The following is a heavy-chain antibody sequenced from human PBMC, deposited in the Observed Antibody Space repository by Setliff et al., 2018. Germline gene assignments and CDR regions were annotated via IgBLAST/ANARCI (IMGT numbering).Heavy chain of an antibody. V-gene: IGHV1-18*01. Sequence: GASVKVSCKASGYTFTSYDINWVRQATGQGLEWMGWINPNSGGTNYAQKLQGRVTMTTDTSTSTAYMELRSLRSDDTAVYYCARGNSNYYLFDYWGQGTLVTVSS. D-gene: IGHD4-4*01. CDR3: ARGNSNYYLFDY. J-gene: IGHJ4*02. CDR1: GYTFTSYD. CDR2: INPNSGGT.